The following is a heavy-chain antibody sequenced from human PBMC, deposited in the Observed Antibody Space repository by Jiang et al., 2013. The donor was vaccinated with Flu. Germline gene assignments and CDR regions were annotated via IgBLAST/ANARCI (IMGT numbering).Heavy chain of an antibody. CDR2: IYYSGST. CDR1: GGSISSYY. J-gene: IGHJ6*02. V-gene: IGHV4-59*01. CDR3: ARGGFGYSYGYLFSSGVHYYGMDV. Sequence: PGLVKPSETLSLTCTVSGGSISSYYWSWIRQPPGKGLEWIGYIYYSGSTNYNPSLKSRVTISVDTSKNQFSLKLSSVTAADTAVYYCARGGFGYSYGYLFSSGVHYYGMDVWGQGTTVTVSS. D-gene: IGHD5-18*01.